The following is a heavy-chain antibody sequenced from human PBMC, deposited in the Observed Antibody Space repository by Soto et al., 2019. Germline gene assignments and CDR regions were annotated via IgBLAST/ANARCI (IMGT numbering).Heavy chain of an antibody. CDR1: GFIFSDHL. CDR3: ASDLSGSDIVY. V-gene: IGHV3-72*01. D-gene: IGHD1-26*01. CDR2: TRNKASGYIT. Sequence: EVQLVESGGGLVQPGGSLRLSCAASGFIFSDHLMDWVRQSPRKGLEWVGRTRNKASGYITQYAASVKGRFTISRDESQNLLYLQMNSLRTEDTAVYYCASDLSGSDIVYRGQGTLVTVSS. J-gene: IGHJ4*02.